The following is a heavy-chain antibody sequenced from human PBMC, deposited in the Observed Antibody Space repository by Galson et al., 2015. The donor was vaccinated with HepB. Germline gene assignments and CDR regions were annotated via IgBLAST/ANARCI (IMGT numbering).Heavy chain of an antibody. CDR3: ARDRWYGDTLPNDY. J-gene: IGHJ4*02. CDR1: GFSFSNYG. Sequence: SLRLSCAASGFSFSNYGMSWVRQAPGKGLEWVSSISSSSTYIYYADSVKGRVTTSIDNAKNSLSLQINSLRAEDTAVYYCARDRWYGDTLPNDYWRQAALVTVYS. D-gene: IGHD3-10*01. V-gene: IGHV3-21*01. CDR2: ISSSSTYI.